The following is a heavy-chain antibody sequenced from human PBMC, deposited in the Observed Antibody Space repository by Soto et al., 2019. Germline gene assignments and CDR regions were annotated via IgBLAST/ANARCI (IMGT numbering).Heavy chain of an antibody. CDR3: ACNHLGATPDGMDV. V-gene: IGHV1-3*05. CDR1: GYTFTSYG. D-gene: IGHD1-26*01. J-gene: IGHJ6*02. Sequence: QVQLAQSGAEEKKPGASVKVSCKASGYTFTSYGLHWVRQAPVQRLEWMGWINAGNGNTKYSQKFQGRVTITRDTSSSTVYMGLSSLRSEDTAVEYCACNHLGATPDGMDVWGQGTTVTVSS. CDR2: INAGNGNT.